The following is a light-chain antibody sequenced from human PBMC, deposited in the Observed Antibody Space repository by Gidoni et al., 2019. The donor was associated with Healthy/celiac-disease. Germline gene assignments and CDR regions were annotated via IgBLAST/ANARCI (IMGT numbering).Light chain of an antibody. Sequence: EIVFTQSPGTLSLSPGERATLSCRASQSVSSSYLAWYQQKPGQAPRLLIYGESSRATGIPDRFSGSGSGTDFTLTISRLEPEDFAVYYCQQYGSSPRTFGQGTKVEIK. CDR3: QQYGSSPRT. CDR2: GES. V-gene: IGKV3-20*01. J-gene: IGKJ1*01. CDR1: QSVSSSY.